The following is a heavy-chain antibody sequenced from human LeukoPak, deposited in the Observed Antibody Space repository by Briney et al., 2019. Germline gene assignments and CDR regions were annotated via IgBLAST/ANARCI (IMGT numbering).Heavy chain of an antibody. Sequence: PGRSLRLSCAASGFTFRSFAMHWVRQAPGKGLEWVSTISGSGASTYYADSLKGRFTISRDNSKNTLYLQMHSLRAEDTAVYYCAKLGPWGSYYFDHWGQGTLVTVSS. CDR2: ISGSGAST. V-gene: IGHV3-23*01. J-gene: IGHJ4*02. CDR3: AKLGPWGSYYFDH. D-gene: IGHD7-27*01. CDR1: GFTFRSFA.